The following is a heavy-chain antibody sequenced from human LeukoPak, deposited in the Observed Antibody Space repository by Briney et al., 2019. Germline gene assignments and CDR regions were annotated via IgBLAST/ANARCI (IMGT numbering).Heavy chain of an antibody. CDR1: GFTFNDYY. J-gene: IGHJ5*02. CDR3: ATDGAGFDT. Sequence: GGSLRLSCAASGFTFNDYYMSWIRQAPGKGLEWLSYINIGGTNSHYADSVKDRFTISRDNAKKSLYLEMNNLRAEDTAVYYCATDGAGFDTWGQGVLVTVSS. CDR2: INIGGTNS. V-gene: IGHV3-11*01.